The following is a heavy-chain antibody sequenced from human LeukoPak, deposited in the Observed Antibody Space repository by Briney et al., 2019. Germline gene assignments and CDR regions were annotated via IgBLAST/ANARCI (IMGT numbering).Heavy chain of an antibody. J-gene: IGHJ4*02. CDR2: IWYDGSNK. V-gene: IGHV3-33*01. D-gene: IGHD5-24*01. CDR1: GFIFSKYG. Sequence: GGSLRLSCAASGFIFSKYGMHWVRQAPGKGLEWVSGIWYDGSNKYYTDSVKGRFTISRDDSKNTLYLQMNSLRVEDTAVYYCARVSPRDGYNLVDYWGLGTLVTVSS. CDR3: ARVSPRDGYNLVDY.